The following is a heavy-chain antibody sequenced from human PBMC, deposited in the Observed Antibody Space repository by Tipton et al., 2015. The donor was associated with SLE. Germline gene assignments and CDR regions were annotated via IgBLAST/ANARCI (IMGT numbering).Heavy chain of an antibody. CDR2: IYHSGTT. Sequence: LRLSCTVSGGSISSYYWSWIRQPPGKGLEWIGIIYHSGTTYYNPSLKSRVTISVDTSKNQFSLRRSSVTAADTAMYYCARDLYDLWSCYTPSGAMDVWGKGTTVTVSS. J-gene: IGHJ6*03. CDR3: ARDLYDLWSCYTPSGAMDV. D-gene: IGHD3-3*01. CDR1: GGSISSYY. V-gene: IGHV4-59*12.